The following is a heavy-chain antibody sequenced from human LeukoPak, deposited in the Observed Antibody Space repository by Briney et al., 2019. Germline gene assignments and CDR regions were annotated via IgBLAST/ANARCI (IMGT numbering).Heavy chain of an antibody. D-gene: IGHD3-10*01. Sequence: PGGSLRLSCAASGFTFSNYAMSWVRQAPGKGLERVSVISDRGGSTYYADSVKGRFTISRDNSKNTLYLQMNSLRAEDTAVYYCAKDTYYYGSGSYSDYWGQGTLVAVSS. V-gene: IGHV3-23*01. CDR2: ISDRGGST. J-gene: IGHJ4*02. CDR3: AKDTYYYGSGSYSDY. CDR1: GFTFSNYA.